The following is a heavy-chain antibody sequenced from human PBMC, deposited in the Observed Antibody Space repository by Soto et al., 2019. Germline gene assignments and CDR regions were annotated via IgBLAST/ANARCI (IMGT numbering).Heavy chain of an antibody. CDR2: IYYNGVT. Sequence: SETLSLTCTVSGGSIIDYHWNWIRQPPGKGLEWNGYIYYNGVTNYNSSLKSRITISLDTSKNQFSLELSSVTAADTAVYYCAGAQGSGFLVSWGQGTLVTVSS. V-gene: IGHV4-59*03. CDR3: AGAQGSGFLVS. J-gene: IGHJ4*02. D-gene: IGHD3-10*01. CDR1: GGSIIDYH.